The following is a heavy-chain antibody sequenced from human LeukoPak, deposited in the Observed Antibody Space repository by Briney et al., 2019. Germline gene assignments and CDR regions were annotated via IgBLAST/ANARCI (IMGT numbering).Heavy chain of an antibody. V-gene: IGHV3-30*04. D-gene: IGHD2/OR15-2a*01. CDR1: GFTFRSYA. Sequence: GGSLRLSCAASGFTFRSYAMHWVRQAPSKGLEWVALISYDGSNKYYADSVKGRFTISRDNSKNTLFLQMNSLRADDTAVYYCARPFLAGGYYMDVWGKGTTVSVSS. J-gene: IGHJ6*03. CDR2: ISYDGSNK. CDR3: ARPFLAGGYYMDV.